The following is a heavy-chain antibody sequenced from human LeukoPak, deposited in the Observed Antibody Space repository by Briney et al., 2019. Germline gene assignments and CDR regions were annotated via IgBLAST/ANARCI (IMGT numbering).Heavy chain of an antibody. CDR1: GFTFSNAW. V-gene: IGHV3-15*01. CDR3: TTDFYYDSSGLDY. CDR2: TKSKTDGGTI. J-gene: IGHJ4*02. D-gene: IGHD3-22*01. Sequence: PGGSLRLSCAASGFTFSNAWMSWVRQAPGKGLEWVGRTKSKTDGGTIDYAAPVKGRFTISRDDSKNTLYLQMNSLKTEDTAVYYCTTDFYYDSSGLDYWGQGTLVTVSS.